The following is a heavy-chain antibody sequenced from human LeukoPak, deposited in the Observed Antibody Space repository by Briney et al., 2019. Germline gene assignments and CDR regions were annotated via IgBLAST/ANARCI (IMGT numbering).Heavy chain of an antibody. CDR1: GFTFSSYA. D-gene: IGHD2-21*02. Sequence: GGSLRLSCAASGFTFSSYAMSWVRQAPGKGLEWVSAMSASGGSTYYADSVKGRFTISRDNAKNSLYLQMNSLRAEDTAVYYCAREGGDAPDYWGQGTLVTVSS. CDR2: MSASGGST. J-gene: IGHJ4*02. CDR3: AREGGDAPDY. V-gene: IGHV3-23*01.